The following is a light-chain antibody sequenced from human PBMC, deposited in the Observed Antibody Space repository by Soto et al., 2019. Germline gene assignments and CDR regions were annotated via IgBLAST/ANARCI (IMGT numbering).Light chain of an antibody. CDR2: EGT. V-gene: IGLV2-23*01. J-gene: IGLJ1*01. CDR3: CSYAGSRHYV. CDR1: SSDVGSYNL. Sequence: QSVLTQPASVSGSPGQSITISCTGTSSDVGSYNLVSWYQQHPGEAPKFMIYEGTKRPSGVSNRFSGSKSGNTASLTISGLQAEDEADYYCCSYAGSRHYVFGTGTKLTVL.